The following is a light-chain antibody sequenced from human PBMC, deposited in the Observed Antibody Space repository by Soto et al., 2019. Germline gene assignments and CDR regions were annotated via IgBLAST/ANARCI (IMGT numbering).Light chain of an antibody. CDR3: SSFTSGGTWV. Sequence: QSALTQPPSASGSPGQSVTISCTGTTTDVGGYDLVSWYQQHPGKAPKVIIYEVNNRPSGVSNRFSASKSGNTASLTISGLQAEDEATYYCSSFTSGGTWVFGGGTKLTVL. CDR2: EVN. V-gene: IGLV2-14*03. J-gene: IGLJ3*02. CDR1: TTDVGGYDL.